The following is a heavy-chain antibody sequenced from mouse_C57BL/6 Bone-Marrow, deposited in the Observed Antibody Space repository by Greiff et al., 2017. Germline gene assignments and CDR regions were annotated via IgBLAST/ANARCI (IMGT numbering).Heavy chain of an antibody. Sequence: VQLQQSVAELVRPGASVKLSCTASGYTIKNTYMQWVKQRPEQGLEWIGRIDPANGNTKYTPKFQGKATITADTSSNTAYLQLSSLTSEDSAIYYCARIQSVNYAMDYWGQGTSVTVSS. V-gene: IGHV14-3*01. J-gene: IGHJ4*01. D-gene: IGHD1-3*01. CDR3: ARIQSVNYAMDY. CDR2: IDPANGNT. CDR1: GYTIKNTY.